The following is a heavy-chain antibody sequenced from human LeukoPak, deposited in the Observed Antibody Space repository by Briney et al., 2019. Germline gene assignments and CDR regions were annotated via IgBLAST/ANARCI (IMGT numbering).Heavy chain of an antibody. CDR3: ASSPAYSSSWYAIDN. V-gene: IGHV3-13*01. CDR2: IGTAGDT. Sequence: GGSLRLSCAASGFTFSNYDMHWVRQAAGKGLEWVSAIGTAGDTYYPGSVKGRFTISRENAKNSLYLQMNSLSAGDTAVYYCASSPAYSSSWYAIDNWGQGTLVTVSS. D-gene: IGHD6-13*01. CDR1: GFTFSNYD. J-gene: IGHJ4*02.